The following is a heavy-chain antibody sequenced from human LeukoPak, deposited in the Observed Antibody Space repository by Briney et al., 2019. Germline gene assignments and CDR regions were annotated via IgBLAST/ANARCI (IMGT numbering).Heavy chain of an antibody. CDR3: ARQATVPILDP. D-gene: IGHD4-17*01. Sequence: PSETLSLTCAVYGGSFSGYYWSWIRQPPGKGLEWIGEINHSGSTNYNPSLKSRVTISVDTSKNQFSLKLSSVTAADTAVYYCARQATVPILDPWGQGTLVTVSS. CDR1: GGSFSGYY. J-gene: IGHJ5*02. CDR2: INHSGST. V-gene: IGHV4-34*01.